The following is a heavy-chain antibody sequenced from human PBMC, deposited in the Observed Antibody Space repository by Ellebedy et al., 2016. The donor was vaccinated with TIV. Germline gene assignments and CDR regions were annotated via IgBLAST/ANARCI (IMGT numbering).Heavy chain of an antibody. D-gene: IGHD3-10*01. V-gene: IGHV1-2*02. CDR2: INPNSGDT. J-gene: IGHJ4*02. CDR3: ARLPRGY. CDR1: GYTFTGYY. Sequence: AASVKVSCKASGYTFTGYYMHWVRQAPGQGLEWMGWINPNSGDTEYAQKFQGRVTMTRDTSASTAYMDLRRLTSDDTSVYFCARLPRGYWGQGTLVTVSS.